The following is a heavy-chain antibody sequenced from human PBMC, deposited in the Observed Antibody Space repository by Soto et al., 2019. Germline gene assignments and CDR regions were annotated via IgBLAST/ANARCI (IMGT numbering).Heavy chain of an antibody. V-gene: IGHV3-23*01. D-gene: IGHD3-9*01. CDR2: ISGSGGST. CDR3: VRQTYYDILTGYYPSDY. Sequence: PGGSLRLSCAASGFTFSSYAMSWVRQAPGKGLEWVSAISGSGGSTYYADSVKGRSTISRDNSKNTLYLQMNSLRAEDTAVYYCVRQTYYDILTGYYPSDYWGQGTLVTVSS. CDR1: GFTFSSYA. J-gene: IGHJ4*02.